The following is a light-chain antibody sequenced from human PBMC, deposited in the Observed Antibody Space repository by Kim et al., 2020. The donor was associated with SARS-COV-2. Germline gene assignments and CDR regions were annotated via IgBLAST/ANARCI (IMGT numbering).Light chain of an antibody. CDR1: SSDVGRYNY. Sequence: PGQSITISSTGTSSDVGRYNYVSWYQQHPGKAPKLMLYDVSERPSGVSNRFSGSKSGNMASLTISGLQDEDEADYYCSSCATNSWVFGGGTQLTVL. CDR2: DVS. CDR3: SSCATNSWV. V-gene: IGLV2-14*04. J-gene: IGLJ3*02.